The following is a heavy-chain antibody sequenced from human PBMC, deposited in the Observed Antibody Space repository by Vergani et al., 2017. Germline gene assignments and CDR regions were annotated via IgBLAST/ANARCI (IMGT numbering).Heavy chain of an antibody. V-gene: IGHV3-23*01. J-gene: IGHJ1*01. D-gene: IGHD3-10*01. CDR1: GFPFDTYT. CDR2: ISSGGGDI. Sequence: EVQLLESGGGLVQLGGSRRLSCAGAGFPFDTYTMAYVRQAPGKGLEWVATISSGGGDIFYSDSVKGRFTISRDNSKNTLFLQMNSLKDEDTAVYYCTTAWGLYYLHGEYFQYWGRGTLVSVSS. CDR3: TTAWGLYYLHGEYFQY.